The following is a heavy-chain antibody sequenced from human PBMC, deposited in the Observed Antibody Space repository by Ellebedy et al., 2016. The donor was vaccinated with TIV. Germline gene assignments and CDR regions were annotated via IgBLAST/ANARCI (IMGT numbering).Heavy chain of an antibody. CDR3: VKAWGD. Sequence: GESLKISCSASGFTFSSYTMHWVRQAPGTGLEYISAIVSNGDSTYYANSVKGRFTISRDNSKNTLYLQMSSLRPEDTAVYYCVKAWGDWGQGTLVTVSS. J-gene: IGHJ4*02. V-gene: IGHV3-64D*06. CDR1: GFTFSSYT. CDR2: IVSNGDST. D-gene: IGHD3-16*01.